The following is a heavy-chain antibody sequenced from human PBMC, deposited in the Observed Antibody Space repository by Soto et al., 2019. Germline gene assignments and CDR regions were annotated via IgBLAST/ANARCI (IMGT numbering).Heavy chain of an antibody. CDR3: ARSNGGNSFDL. J-gene: IGHJ4*02. V-gene: IGHV1-2*02. CDR1: GYTFTGYY. D-gene: IGHD2-8*01. CDR2: INPNNGDT. Sequence: QVQLVQSGAEVKKPGASVKVSCEASGYTFTGYYLHWMRQAPGQGLEWMGWINPNNGDTNYAQKFQGRATMTRDTSISTAYMELTSLTSDGTAVYYCARSNGGNSFDLWGQGTLVIVSS.